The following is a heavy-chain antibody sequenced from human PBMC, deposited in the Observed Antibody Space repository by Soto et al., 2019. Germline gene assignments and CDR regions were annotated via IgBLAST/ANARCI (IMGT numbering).Heavy chain of an antibody. Sequence: QVQLVQSGAEVKKPGASVKVSCKASGYTFTSYGISWVRQAPGQGLEWMGWISAYNGNTNYAQKLQGRVTMTTDTSTTMAYMRLSSRRSDDTAVYYCASVTVKIAVAGTLGFDWYFDLWGRGTLVTVSS. CDR2: ISAYNGNT. CDR1: GYTFTSYG. J-gene: IGHJ2*01. CDR3: ASVTVKIAVAGTLGFDWYFDL. V-gene: IGHV1-18*01. D-gene: IGHD6-19*01.